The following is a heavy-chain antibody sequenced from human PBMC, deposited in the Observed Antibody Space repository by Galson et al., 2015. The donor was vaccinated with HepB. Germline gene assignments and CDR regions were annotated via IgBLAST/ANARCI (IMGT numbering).Heavy chain of an antibody. D-gene: IGHD6-13*01. CDR2: ISYDGSNK. CDR3: ARGSSSWRYYYYYYGMDV. V-gene: IGHV3-30*04. Sequence: SLRLSCAASGFTFSSYAMHWVRQAPGKGLEWVAVISYDGSNKYYADSVKGRFTISRDNSKNTLYLQMNSLRADDTAVYYCARGSSSWRYYYYYYGMDVWGQGTTVTVSS. CDR1: GFTFSSYA. J-gene: IGHJ6*02.